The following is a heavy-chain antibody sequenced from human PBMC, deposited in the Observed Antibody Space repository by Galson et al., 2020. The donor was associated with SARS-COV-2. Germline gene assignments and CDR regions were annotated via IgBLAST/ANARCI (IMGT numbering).Heavy chain of an antibody. J-gene: IGHJ4*02. CDR2: ISSRSDYI. D-gene: IGHD3-10*01. CDR1: GFIFTDYG. Sequence: NSGGSLRLSCAASGFIFTDYGMTWVRQAPGKGLEWVSFISSRSDYIYYADSVKGRFTVSRDNAENSVYLQMDSLRVEDTGVYFCARCSYGSVAICAYFDFWGQGTLVTVSS. V-gene: IGHV3-21*01. CDR3: ARCSYGSVAICAYFDF.